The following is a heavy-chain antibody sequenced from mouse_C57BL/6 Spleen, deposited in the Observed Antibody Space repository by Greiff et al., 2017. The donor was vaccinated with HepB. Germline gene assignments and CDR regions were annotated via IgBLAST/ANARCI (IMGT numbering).Heavy chain of an antibody. V-gene: IGHV5-9-1*02. CDR2: ISSGGDYI. Sequence: EVQGVESGEGLVKPGGSLKLSCAASGFTFSSYAMSWVRQTPEKRLEWVAYISSGGDYIYYADTVKGRFTISRDNARNTLYLQMSSLKSEDTAMYYCTRDCYYYAMDYWGQGTSVTVSS. CDR1: GFTFSSYA. CDR3: TRDCYYYAMDY. J-gene: IGHJ4*01.